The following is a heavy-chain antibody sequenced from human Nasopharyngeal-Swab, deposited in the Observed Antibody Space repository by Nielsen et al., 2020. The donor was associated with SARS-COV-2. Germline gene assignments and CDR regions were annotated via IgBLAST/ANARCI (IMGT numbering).Heavy chain of an antibody. CDR1: GFTFDDYA. Sequence: SLKISCAASGFTFDDYAMQWVRQAPGKGLEWVSCISWNSGTIGYADSVKGRFTISRDNAKNSLYLQMNSLRAEDTAVYYCAKSPIAAAGPYFYGMDVWGQGTTVTVSS. CDR2: ISWNSGTI. D-gene: IGHD6-13*01. V-gene: IGHV3-9*01. CDR3: AKSPIAAAGPYFYGMDV. J-gene: IGHJ6*02.